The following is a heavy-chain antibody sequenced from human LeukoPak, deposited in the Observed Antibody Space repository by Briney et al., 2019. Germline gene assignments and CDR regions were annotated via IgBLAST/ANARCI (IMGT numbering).Heavy chain of an antibody. CDR3: ARLYCSGGSCYPYYYYGMDA. CDR1: GYSFTSYW. Sequence: GESLKISCKGSGYSFTSYWIGWVRQMPGKGLEWMGIIYPGDSDTRYSPSFQGQVTISADKSISTAYLQWSSLKASDTAMYYRARLYCSGGSCYPYYYYGMDAWGQGTTVTVSS. J-gene: IGHJ6*02. CDR2: IYPGDSDT. V-gene: IGHV5-51*01. D-gene: IGHD2-15*01.